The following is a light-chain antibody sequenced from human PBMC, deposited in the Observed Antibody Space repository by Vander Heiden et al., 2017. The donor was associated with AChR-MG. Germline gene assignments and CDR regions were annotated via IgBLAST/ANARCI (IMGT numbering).Light chain of an antibody. V-gene: IGKV3-20*01. Sequence: EIVLTQSPATLSLSPGERATLSCRASQSVSSSYLAWYQQKPGQAPRLLIYGASSRATGIPDRFRGSGSGTDFTLTISRLEPEDFAVYYCQQYGSSPPNTFGQGTKLEIK. CDR1: QSVSSSY. CDR3: QQYGSSPPNT. CDR2: GAS. J-gene: IGKJ2*01.